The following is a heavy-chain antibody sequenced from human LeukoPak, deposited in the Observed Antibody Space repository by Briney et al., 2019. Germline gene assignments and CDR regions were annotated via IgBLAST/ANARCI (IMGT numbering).Heavy chain of an antibody. CDR1: GGTFSGYY. CDR2: SNDSGGT. CDR3: ARLSVIVGAALEYYYYYMDV. Sequence: PSETLSLTCAVYGGTFSGYYWSWIRQPPGKRLEWVGESNDSGGTNYNPSLKSRVTISADKSKNQVSLKLTSVTAADTAVYYCARLSVIVGAALEYYYYYMDVWDQGTTVTVSS. D-gene: IGHD1-26*01. J-gene: IGHJ6*03. V-gene: IGHV4-34*01.